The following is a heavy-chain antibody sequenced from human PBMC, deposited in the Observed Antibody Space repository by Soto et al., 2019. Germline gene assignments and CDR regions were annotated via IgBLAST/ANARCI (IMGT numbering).Heavy chain of an antibody. J-gene: IGHJ6*03. CDR3: ARDQQGPSVYYYYYMDV. Sequence: PGGSLRLSCAVSGFTFSNYAISWIRQAPGKGLEWVSYISSSGSTIYYADSVKGRFTISRDNAKNSLYLQMNSLRAEDTAVYYCARDQQGPSVYYYYYMDVWGKGTTVTVSS. V-gene: IGHV3-11*01. CDR2: ISSSGSTI. CDR1: GFTFSNYA.